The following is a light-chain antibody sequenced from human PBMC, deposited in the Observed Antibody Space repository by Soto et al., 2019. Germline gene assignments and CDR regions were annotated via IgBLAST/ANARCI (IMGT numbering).Light chain of an antibody. Sequence: QSVLTQPASVSGSPGQSITISCTGTSSDVGGSNYASWYQQHPGKAPKVMIYDVSNRPSGVSTRFSGSKSGNTASLTISGLQADDEADYYCNSYTSSRTGVFGTGTRSPS. V-gene: IGLV2-14*01. CDR2: DVS. J-gene: IGLJ1*01. CDR1: SSDVGGSNY. CDR3: NSYTSSRTGV.